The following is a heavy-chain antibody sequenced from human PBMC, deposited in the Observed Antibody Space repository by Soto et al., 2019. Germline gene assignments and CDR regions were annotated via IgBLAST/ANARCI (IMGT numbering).Heavy chain of an antibody. D-gene: IGHD3-16*01. CDR1: GGSISTYY. J-gene: IGHJ5*02. V-gene: IGHV4-59*01. CDR3: ARASSCAYDSCAFDP. Sequence: QVQLQESGPGLVKPSETLSLTCTVSGGSISTYYWSWIRQPPGKGLEWIGFIYYTGSTNYNPSIKSRVTLSLDTSKNQFSRKLSSVTAADTALYYGARASSCAYDSCAFDPWGQGTLVTVSS. CDR2: IYYTGST.